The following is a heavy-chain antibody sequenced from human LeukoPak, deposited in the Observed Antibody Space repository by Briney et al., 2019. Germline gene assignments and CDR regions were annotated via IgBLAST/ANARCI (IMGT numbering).Heavy chain of an antibody. J-gene: IGHJ2*01. CDR1: GFTFSDYT. CDR2: VTSTTSYI. D-gene: IGHD3-3*01. Sequence: GGSLRLSCAASGFTFSDYTMNWVRQSPGKGLEWISSVTSTTSYIYYEDSVKGRFTISRDNAKNSLSLQMNSLRAEDTAIYYFARLFTFLGVFRGYFDLGGRGTLVTVS. V-gene: IGHV3-21*01. CDR3: ARLFTFLGVFRGYFDL.